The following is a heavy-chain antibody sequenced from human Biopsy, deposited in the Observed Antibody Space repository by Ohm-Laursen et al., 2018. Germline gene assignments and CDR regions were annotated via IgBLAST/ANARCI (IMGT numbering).Heavy chain of an antibody. CDR3: ARDER. D-gene: IGHD5-24*01. CDR2: INPDGSVK. CDR1: GFMFSASW. J-gene: IGHJ4*02. Sequence: SLRLSCAASGFMFSASWMSWVRQAPGKGLEWVANINPDGSVKYFADSVKGRFTISRDNAENSMYLQMGSLTVDDTAVYYCARDERWGQGTLVTVSS. V-gene: IGHV3-7*01.